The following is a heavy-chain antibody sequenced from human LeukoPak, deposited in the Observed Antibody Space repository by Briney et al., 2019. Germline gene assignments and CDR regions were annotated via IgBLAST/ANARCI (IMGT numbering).Heavy chain of an antibody. J-gene: IGHJ6*03. Sequence: ASVKVSCKASGYTFTGYYMHWVRQAPGQGLEWMGWINPNSGGTNYAQKFQGRVTMTRDTSISTAYMELSRLRSDDTAVYYCARPGVGATNYYYYYMDVWGKGTTVTVSS. D-gene: IGHD1-26*01. V-gene: IGHV1-2*02. CDR2: INPNSGGT. CDR1: GYTFTGYY. CDR3: ARPGVGATNYYYYYMDV.